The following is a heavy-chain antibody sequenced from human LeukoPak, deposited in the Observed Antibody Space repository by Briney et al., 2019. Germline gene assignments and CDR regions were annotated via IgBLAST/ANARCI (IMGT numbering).Heavy chain of an antibody. D-gene: IGHD1-26*01. V-gene: IGHV3-48*01. CDR3: ARERMGATTRSRAFDI. CDR1: GFTFSSYS. Sequence: GGSLRLSCAASGFTFSSYSMNWVRQAPGKGLEWVSYISSSSSTIYYADSVKGRFTISRDNAKNSLYLQMNSLRAEDTAVYYCARERMGATTRSRAFDIWGQGTMVTVSS. CDR2: ISSSSSTI. J-gene: IGHJ3*02.